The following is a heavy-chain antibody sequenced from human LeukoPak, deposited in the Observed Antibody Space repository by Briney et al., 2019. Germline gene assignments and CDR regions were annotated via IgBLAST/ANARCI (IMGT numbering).Heavy chain of an antibody. CDR1: GYTLTELF. V-gene: IGHV1-24*01. J-gene: IGHJ6*03. Sequence: ASVKVSCKVSGYTLTELFMHWVRQAPGKGLEWMGGFDPEDGETIYAQKFQGRVTMTEDTSTDTAYMELSSLRSEDTAVYYCATGKYDFWSGYRDYYYYYMDVWGKGTAVTVSS. D-gene: IGHD3-3*01. CDR3: ATGKYDFWSGYRDYYYYYMDV. CDR2: FDPEDGET.